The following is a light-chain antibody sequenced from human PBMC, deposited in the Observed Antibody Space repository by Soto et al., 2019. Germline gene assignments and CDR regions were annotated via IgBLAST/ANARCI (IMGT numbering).Light chain of an antibody. Sequence: QSALTQPASVSGSPGQSITISCTGTSSDVGGYNYVSWYQQHPGKAPKLMIYEVSNRPSGVSNRFSGSKSGNTASLTISGLQAEDEADYYCCSYAGSSTFHVVFGGGTQLTVL. J-gene: IGLJ2*01. CDR2: EVS. CDR3: CSYAGSSTFHVV. CDR1: SSDVGGYNY. V-gene: IGLV2-23*02.